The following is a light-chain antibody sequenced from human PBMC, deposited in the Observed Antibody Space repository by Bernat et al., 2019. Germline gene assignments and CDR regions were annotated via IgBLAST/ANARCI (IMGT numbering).Light chain of an antibody. V-gene: IGLV2-23*02. J-gene: IGLJ2*01. CDR3: SSYASSTTVL. CDR1: SSDVGTYNL. CDR2: EVT. Sequence: QSALTQPASVSGSPGQSITISCTGTSSDVGTYNLVSWYQQYPGKAPKLIIYEVTKGHSGVSNRFSGSKSGNTASLTISGLQAEDEADYYCSSYASSTTVLFGGGTKLTVL.